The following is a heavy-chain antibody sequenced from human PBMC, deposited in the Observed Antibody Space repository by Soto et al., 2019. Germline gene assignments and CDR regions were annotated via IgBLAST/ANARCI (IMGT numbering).Heavy chain of an antibody. D-gene: IGHD3-10*01. Sequence: KPSETLSLTCAVSGGSISSGGYSWSWIRQPPGKGLEWIGYIYHSGSTYYNPSLKSRVTISVDRSKNQFSLKLSSVTAADTAVYYCARGGSGSSWFDPWGQGTLVTVSS. CDR1: GGSISSGGYS. V-gene: IGHV4-30-2*01. CDR3: ARGGSGSSWFDP. CDR2: IYHSGST. J-gene: IGHJ5*02.